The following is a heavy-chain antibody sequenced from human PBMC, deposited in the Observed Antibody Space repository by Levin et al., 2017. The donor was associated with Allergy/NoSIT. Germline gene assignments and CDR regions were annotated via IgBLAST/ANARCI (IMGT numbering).Heavy chain of an antibody. CDR2: IYYSGST. D-gene: IGHD6-13*01. J-gene: IGHJ6*02. V-gene: IGHV4-39*01. CDR1: GGSISSSSYY. Sequence: PSQTLSLTCTVSGGSISSSSYYWGWIRQPPGKGLEWIGSIYYSGSTYYNPSLKSRVTISVDTSKNQFSLKLSSVTAADTAVYYCAGGIAAGGDGWGQGTTVTVSS. CDR3: AGGIAAGGDG.